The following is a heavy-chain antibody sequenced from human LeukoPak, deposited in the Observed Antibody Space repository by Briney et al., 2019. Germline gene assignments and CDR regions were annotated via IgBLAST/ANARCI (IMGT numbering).Heavy chain of an antibody. Sequence: SETLSLTCTVSGGSISVCYWSWIRQPPGKGLEWIGYIYTSGSTNYNPSLKSRVTISVDTSKNQFSLKLSSVTAADTAVYYCARSFGADAFDIWGRGTMVTVSS. D-gene: IGHD3-16*01. J-gene: IGHJ3*02. CDR1: GGSISVCY. V-gene: IGHV4-4*09. CDR3: ARSFGADAFDI. CDR2: IYTSGST.